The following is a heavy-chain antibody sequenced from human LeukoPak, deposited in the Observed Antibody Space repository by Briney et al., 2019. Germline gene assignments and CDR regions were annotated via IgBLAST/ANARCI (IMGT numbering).Heavy chain of an antibody. V-gene: IGHV3-66*01. CDR2: IYSGGST. J-gene: IGHJ4*02. Sequence: GGSLRLSCAASGFTVSSNYMSWVRQAPGKGLEWVSVIYSGGSTYYADSVKGRFTISRDNSKNTLYLQMNSLRAEDTAVYYCARTSRLRYFDWLFHYWGQGTLVTVSS. D-gene: IGHD3-9*01. CDR3: ARTSRLRYFDWLFHY. CDR1: GFTVSSNY.